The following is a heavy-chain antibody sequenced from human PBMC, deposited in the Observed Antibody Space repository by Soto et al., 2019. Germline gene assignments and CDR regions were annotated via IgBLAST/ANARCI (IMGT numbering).Heavy chain of an antibody. V-gene: IGHV3-21*01. Sequence: EVQLVESGGGLVKPGGSLRLSCAASGFTFSSYSMNWVRQAPGKGLEWVSSISSSSSYIYYADSVKGRFTISRDNAKNSLYLQMNSLRAEDTAVYYCAREGSGSYGFDYWGHGTLVTVSS. CDR2: ISSSSSYI. D-gene: IGHD1-26*01. CDR3: AREGSGSYGFDY. CDR1: GFTFSSYS. J-gene: IGHJ4*01.